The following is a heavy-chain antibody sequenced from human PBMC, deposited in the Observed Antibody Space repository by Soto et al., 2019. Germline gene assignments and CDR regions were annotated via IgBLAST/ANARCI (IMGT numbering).Heavy chain of an antibody. CDR1: GGSVSSGTHY. D-gene: IGHD3-10*01. J-gene: IGHJ4*02. CDR2: MYYSGVT. V-gene: IGHV4-61*03. Sequence: QVQLQESGPGLVKPSETLSLTCSVSGGSVSSGTHYWTWIRQPPGKGLEWIGYMYYSGVTNYNPSLKSRVTISVDTPKNHLSLNLNSVTAADTAVYFCARGVPGGCDYWGQGTLVTVSS. CDR3: ARGVPGGCDY.